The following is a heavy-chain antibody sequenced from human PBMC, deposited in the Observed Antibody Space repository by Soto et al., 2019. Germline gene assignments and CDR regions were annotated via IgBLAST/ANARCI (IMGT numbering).Heavy chain of an antibody. J-gene: IGHJ3*02. Sequence: PVEALNISFRISGKAFTSFWVVWVRQMPGRGLEWMVNICPGDSDNRYTPPFQGQVTISADKSTNTAYLQWHSLQASDTALYYCAKQDGSGALEXWGQGTNVTVS. CDR1: GKAFTSFW. V-gene: IGHV5-51*01. CDR2: ICPGDSDN. D-gene: IGHD3-22*01. CDR3: AKQDGSGALEX.